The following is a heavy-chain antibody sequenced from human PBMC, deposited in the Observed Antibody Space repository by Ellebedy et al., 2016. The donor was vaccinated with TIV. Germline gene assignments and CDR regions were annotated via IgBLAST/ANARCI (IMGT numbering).Heavy chain of an antibody. CDR3: ARDYDYDYVWGSYRHPLHY. V-gene: IGHV3-30*03. D-gene: IGHD3-16*02. J-gene: IGHJ4*02. Sequence: GGSLRLXXAASGFTFSSYGMHWVRQAPGKGLEWVAVISYDGSNKYYADSVKGRFTISRDNSKNTLYLQMNSLRAEDTAVYYCARDYDYDYVWGSYRHPLHYWGQGTLVTVSS. CDR1: GFTFSSYG. CDR2: ISYDGSNK.